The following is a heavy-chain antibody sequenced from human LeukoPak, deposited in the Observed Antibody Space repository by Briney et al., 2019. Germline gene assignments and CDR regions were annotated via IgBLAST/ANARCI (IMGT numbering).Heavy chain of an antibody. CDR2: INYSGST. CDR1: GGSISGYY. CDR3: AREYSSFEY. J-gene: IGHJ4*02. D-gene: IGHD3-22*01. V-gene: IGHV4-59*01. Sequence: SETLSLTCTVSGGSISGYYWHWIRQPPGMGLERIGYINYSGSTDYNPSLKSRVTISVDTSKNQFSLNLRSVTAADTAVYYCAREYSSFEYWGQGILVTVSS.